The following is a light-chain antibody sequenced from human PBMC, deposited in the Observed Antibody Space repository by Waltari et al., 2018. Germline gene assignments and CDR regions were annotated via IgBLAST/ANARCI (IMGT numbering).Light chain of an antibody. CDR3: MQGTHWPPVT. V-gene: IGKV2-30*02. CDR1: QSLVHSNGYTD. Sequence: DVVMTQSPLSLPVTLGQSAPISCRSSQSLVHSNGYTDWNWFHQRPGQSRRRLMYKVSNRDSGVADRCSGSGSGTDCTLESRRVEAEDIGVYYCMQGTHWPPVTFGGGTKVEIK. CDR2: KVS. J-gene: IGKJ4*01.